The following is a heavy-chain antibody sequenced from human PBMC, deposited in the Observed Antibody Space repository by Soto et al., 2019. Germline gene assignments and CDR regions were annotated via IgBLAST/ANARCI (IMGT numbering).Heavy chain of an antibody. CDR1: GFTFSSYG. Sequence: GSLRLSCAASGFTFSSYGMHWVRQAPGKGLEWVAVISYDGSNKYYADSVKGRFTISRDNSKNTLYLQMNSLRAEDTAVYYCAKHLHYGVTSYFDYWGQGTLVTVSS. J-gene: IGHJ4*02. CDR3: AKHLHYGVTSYFDY. D-gene: IGHD4-17*01. CDR2: ISYDGSNK. V-gene: IGHV3-30*18.